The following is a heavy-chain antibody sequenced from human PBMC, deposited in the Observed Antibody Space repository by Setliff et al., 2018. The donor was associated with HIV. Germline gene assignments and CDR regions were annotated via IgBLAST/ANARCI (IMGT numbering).Heavy chain of an antibody. Sequence: PSETLSLTCTVSGGSISSHYWSWIRQSPKTGLGWIGYIYASGVTSYNPSLKSRVTISIDTSKNQFSLKLNSMTAADTAVYYCATRPAGSYWYGVFDFWGRGMLVTVSS. CDR3: ATRPAGSYWYGVFDF. D-gene: IGHD6-13*01. CDR1: GGSISSHY. CDR2: IYASGVT. V-gene: IGHV4-4*09. J-gene: IGHJ4*02.